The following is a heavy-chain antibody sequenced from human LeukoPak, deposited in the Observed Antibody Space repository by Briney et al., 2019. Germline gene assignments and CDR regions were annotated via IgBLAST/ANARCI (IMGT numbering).Heavy chain of an antibody. Sequence: SVKVSCKASGGTFSSYAISWVRRAPGQGLEWMGGIIPIFGTANYAQKFQGRVTITADESTSTAYMELSSLRSEDTAVYYCARVASRRYCSGGSCYQFDYWGQGTLVTVSS. V-gene: IGHV1-69*13. D-gene: IGHD2-15*01. CDR3: ARVASRRYCSGGSCYQFDY. J-gene: IGHJ4*02. CDR1: GGTFSSYA. CDR2: IIPIFGTA.